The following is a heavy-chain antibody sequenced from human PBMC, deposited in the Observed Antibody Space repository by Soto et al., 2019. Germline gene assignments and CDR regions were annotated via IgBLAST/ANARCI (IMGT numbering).Heavy chain of an antibody. D-gene: IGHD2-21*02. CDR3: AHGSCFGADCYPNPYFDF. CDR2: IYWDDDK. CDR1: GFSLSTTEEG. Sequence: QITLKESGPTLVKPTQTLTLTCTFSGFSLSTTEEGVGWIRQPPGKAPEWLALIYWDDDKRYSPSLKTRLTITKDTSKNQVVLTVTNVDPVDTRTYYCAHGSCFGADCYPNPYFDFWGQGILVTVSS. V-gene: IGHV2-5*02. J-gene: IGHJ4*02.